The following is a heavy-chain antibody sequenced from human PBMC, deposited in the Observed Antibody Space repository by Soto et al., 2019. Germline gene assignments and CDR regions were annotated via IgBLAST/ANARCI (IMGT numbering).Heavy chain of an antibody. CDR1: GFTFSSYA. Sequence: GGSLRLSCAASGFTFSSYAMSWVRQAPGKGLEWVSAISGSGGSTYYADSVKGRFTISRDNSRNTLYLQMNSLRAEDTAVYYCAKGHPGWFVSVGPPREREAFDYWGQGTLVTVSS. D-gene: IGHD2-15*01. CDR2: ISGSGGST. CDR3: AKGHPGWFVSVGPPREREAFDY. J-gene: IGHJ4*02. V-gene: IGHV3-23*01.